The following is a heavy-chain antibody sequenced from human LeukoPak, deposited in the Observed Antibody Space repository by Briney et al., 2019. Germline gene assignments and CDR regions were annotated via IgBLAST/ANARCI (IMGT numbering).Heavy chain of an antibody. CDR2: INPSGGPA. CDR1: GYTFTRYH. J-gene: IGHJ4*02. CDR3: AREAIFGVVREYYFDL. Sequence: ASVKVPCKASGYTFTRYHIHWVRQAPGQGLEWMGVINPSGGPATYAQKFQGRVTLTRDTSTTTVYMEVNSLRSDDTAVYYCAREAIFGVVREYYFDLWGQGTLVTVS. V-gene: IGHV1-46*01. D-gene: IGHD3-3*01.